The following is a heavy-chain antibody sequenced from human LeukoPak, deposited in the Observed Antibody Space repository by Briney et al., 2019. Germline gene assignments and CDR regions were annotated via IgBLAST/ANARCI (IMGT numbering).Heavy chain of an antibody. CDR3: AREAYYYGMDV. Sequence: GGSLRLSCAASGITFSSYWMNWVRQAPGKGLEWVANIKQDGSEKYYVDSAKGRFTISRDNAKNSLYLQMNSLRAEDTAAYYCAREAYYYGMDVWGQGTTVTVSS. J-gene: IGHJ6*02. CDR1: GITFSSYW. CDR2: IKQDGSEK. V-gene: IGHV3-7*01.